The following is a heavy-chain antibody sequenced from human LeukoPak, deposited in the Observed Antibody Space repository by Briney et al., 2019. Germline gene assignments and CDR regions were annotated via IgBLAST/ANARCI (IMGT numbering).Heavy chain of an antibody. J-gene: IGHJ4*02. CDR3: ARDLGDSSGYPDVYFDY. CDR2: FDPEDGET. D-gene: IGHD3-22*01. V-gene: IGHV1-24*01. Sequence: ASVKVSCKVSGYTLTELSMHWVRQAPGKGLEWMGGFDPEDGETIYAQKLQGRVTMTTDTSTSTAYMELRSLRSDDTAVYYCARDLGDSSGYPDVYFDYWGQGTLVTVSS. CDR1: GYTLTELS.